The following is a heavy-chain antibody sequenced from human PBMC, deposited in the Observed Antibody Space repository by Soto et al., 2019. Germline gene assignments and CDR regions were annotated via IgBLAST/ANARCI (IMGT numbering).Heavy chain of an antibody. CDR3: ARVTYGHAIDI. D-gene: IGHD2-21*02. CDR1: GFTFSSYA. J-gene: IGHJ3*02. V-gene: IGHV3-30-3*01. CDR2: ISYDGSNK. Sequence: GGSLRLSCAASGFTFSSYAMHWVRQAPGKGLEWVAVISYDGSNKYYADSVKGRFTISRDNSKNTLYLQMNSLRAEDTAVYYCARVTYGHAIDIWGQGTMVTVSS.